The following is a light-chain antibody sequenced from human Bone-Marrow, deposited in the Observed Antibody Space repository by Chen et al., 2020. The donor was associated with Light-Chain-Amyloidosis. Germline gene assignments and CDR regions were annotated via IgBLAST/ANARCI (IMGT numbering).Light chain of an antibody. CDR3: QQYNSYSYT. V-gene: IGKV1-5*03. CDR2: KAS. Sequence: DIQMTQSPSTLSASVGDRVTITCRASHTIDKWLAWYQQKPGKAPNLLIYKASTLESGVPSRFSGSGFGTEFTLTIDSLQPDDIATYYCQQYNSYSYTFGQGTKLELK. CDR1: HTIDKW. J-gene: IGKJ2*01.